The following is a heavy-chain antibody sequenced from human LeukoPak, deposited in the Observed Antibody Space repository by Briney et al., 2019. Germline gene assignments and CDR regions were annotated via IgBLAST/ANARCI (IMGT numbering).Heavy chain of an antibody. J-gene: IGHJ4*02. V-gene: IGHV3-23*01. CDR1: GFTFSNYA. Sequence: GGSLRLSCAACGFTFSNYAMSWVRQAPGKGPEWISGISGSGHDTFYADSVKGRFSISRDNSKNTQYLQMNNLRAEDTAVYYCAKRDFYTSTGYYYPYYFDSWGQGTLVTVSS. CDR3: AKRDFYTSTGYYYPYYFDS. D-gene: IGHD3-22*01. CDR2: ISGSGHDT.